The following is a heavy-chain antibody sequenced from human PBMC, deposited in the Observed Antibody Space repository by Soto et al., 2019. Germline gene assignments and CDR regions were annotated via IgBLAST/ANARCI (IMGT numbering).Heavy chain of an antibody. V-gene: IGHV3-21*01. CDR2: ISSTSVYM. J-gene: IGHJ4*02. CDR1: GFTFSTYN. D-gene: IGHD5-12*01. CDR3: ARGWLRDPWMY. Sequence: GSLRLSCAASGFTFSTYNMNWVRQAPGKGLEWVASISSTSVYMYYANSLKGRFTISRANAKSSLYLQVNSLRAEDTAVYYCARGWLRDPWMYWGQGT.